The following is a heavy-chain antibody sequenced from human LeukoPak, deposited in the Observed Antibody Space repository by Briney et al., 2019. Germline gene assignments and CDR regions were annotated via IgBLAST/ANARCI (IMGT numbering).Heavy chain of an antibody. Sequence: GGSLRLSCAASGFTFSSYWMHWVRQAPGKGLVWVSRINSDGSSTSYADSVKGRFTISRDNAKNTLYLQMNSLRAEDTAMYYCARGIVESPNWFDPWGQGTLVTVSS. D-gene: IGHD1-26*01. CDR2: INSDGSST. CDR3: ARGIVESPNWFDP. V-gene: IGHV3-74*01. J-gene: IGHJ5*02. CDR1: GFTFSSYW.